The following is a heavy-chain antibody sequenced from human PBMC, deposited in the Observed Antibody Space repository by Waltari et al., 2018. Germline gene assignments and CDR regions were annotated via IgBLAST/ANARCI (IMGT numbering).Heavy chain of an antibody. J-gene: IGHJ6*02. D-gene: IGHD3-22*01. V-gene: IGHV4-59*01. Sequence: QVQLQESGPGLVQPSETLSLTCTVSGGSISSYYWIWIRQPPGKGLEWIGYIYYSGSTNYNPSLKSRVTISVDTSKNQFSLKLSSVTAADTAVYYCARDSPYDSSAYYYYGMDVWGQGTTVTVSS. CDR3: ARDSPYDSSAYYYYGMDV. CDR2: IYYSGST. CDR1: GGSISSYY.